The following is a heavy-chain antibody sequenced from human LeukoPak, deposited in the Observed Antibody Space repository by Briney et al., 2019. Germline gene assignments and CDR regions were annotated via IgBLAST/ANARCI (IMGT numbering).Heavy chain of an antibody. J-gene: IGHJ4*02. CDR2: IYKSENT. Sequence: SETLSLTCAVSGASISSFFCNWVRQPPGKGLEWIGYIYKSENTNYNPSLKSRVTISGDTSKNEFSLKLTSVTAADTAVYYCSRENGAFSPFGYWGQGILVTV. D-gene: IGHD2-8*01. CDR3: SRENGAFSPFGY. V-gene: IGHV4-59*01. CDR1: GASISSFF.